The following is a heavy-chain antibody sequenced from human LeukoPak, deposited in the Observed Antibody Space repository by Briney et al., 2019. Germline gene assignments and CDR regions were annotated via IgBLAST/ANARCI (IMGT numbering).Heavy chain of an antibody. V-gene: IGHV4-61*02. D-gene: IGHD3-22*01. CDR3: ARDTYYYDSRGYYSDY. CDR1: GGSISSGSYY. J-gene: IGHJ4*02. CDR2: IYTSGST. Sequence: SETLSLTCTVSGGSISSGSYYWSWIRQPAGKGLEWIGRIYTSGSTNYNPSLKSRVTISVDTSKNQFSLKLSSVTAADTAVYYCARDTYYYDSRGYYSDYWDQGTLVTVSS.